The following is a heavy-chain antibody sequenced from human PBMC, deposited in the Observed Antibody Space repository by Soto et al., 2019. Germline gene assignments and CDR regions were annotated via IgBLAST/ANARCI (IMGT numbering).Heavy chain of an antibody. V-gene: IGHV3-13*01. J-gene: IGHJ6*02. CDR2: IGTAGDT. CDR1: GFTFSSYD. Sequence: EVQLVESGGGLVQPGGSLRLSCAAAGFTFSSYDMHWVRQATGKGLEWVSAIGTAGDTYYPGSVKGRFTISRENAKNSLYLQMNSLRAGDTAVYYCARDLVSANYGMDVWGQGTTVTVSS. CDR3: ARDLVSANYGMDV. D-gene: IGHD6-13*01.